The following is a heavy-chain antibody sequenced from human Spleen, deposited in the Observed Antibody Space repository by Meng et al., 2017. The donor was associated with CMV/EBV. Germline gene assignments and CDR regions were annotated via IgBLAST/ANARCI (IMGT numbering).Heavy chain of an antibody. CDR1: GFTFSSYA. D-gene: IGHD7-27*01. Sequence: GESLKISCAASGFTFSSYAMHWVRQAPGKGLEWVAVISYDGSNKYYADSVKGRFTISRDNSKNTLYLQMNSLRAEDTAVYYCAREGWGDAFDIWGQGTVVTVSS. CDR2: ISYDGSNK. J-gene: IGHJ3*02. CDR3: AREGWGDAFDI. V-gene: IGHV3-30-3*01.